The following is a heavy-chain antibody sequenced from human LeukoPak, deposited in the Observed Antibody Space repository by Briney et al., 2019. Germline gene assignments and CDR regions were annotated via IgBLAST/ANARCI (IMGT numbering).Heavy chain of an antibody. J-gene: IGHJ5*02. V-gene: IGHV1-46*01. CDR3: ARGRQLWSVGNWFDP. CDR1: GYTFTSYY. CDR2: INPSGGST. Sequence: GASVKVSCKASGYTFTSYYMHWVRPAPGQGLEWMGIINPSGGSTSYAQKFQGRVTMTRDTSTSTVYMELSSLRSEDTAVYYCARGRQLWSVGNWFDPWGQGTLVTVSS. D-gene: IGHD5-18*01.